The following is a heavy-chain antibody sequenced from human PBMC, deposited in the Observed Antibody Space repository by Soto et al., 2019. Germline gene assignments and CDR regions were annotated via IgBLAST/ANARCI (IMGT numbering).Heavy chain of an antibody. CDR3: ARARDGYNFLYEPT. D-gene: IGHD5-12*01. Sequence: GGSLRLSCGASGFTVINNYMSWVRQAPGKGLEWVSVSYSGGSTDYADSVKGRFTISRDNSKNTLYLQMNSLRADDTAVYYCARARDGYNFLYEPTWGQGTLVTVSS. V-gene: IGHV3-53*01. CDR1: GFTVINNY. J-gene: IGHJ4*02. CDR2: SYSGGST.